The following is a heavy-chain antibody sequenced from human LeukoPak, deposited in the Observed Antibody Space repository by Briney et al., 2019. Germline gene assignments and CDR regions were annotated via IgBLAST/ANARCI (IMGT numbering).Heavy chain of an antibody. CDR3: ARDYYDSSGYYYYYMDV. J-gene: IGHJ6*03. Sequence: PGGSLRLSCAASGFTFSSYWMHWVRQAPGKGLVWVSRINSDGSSTSYADSVKGRFTISRDNAKNTLYLQMNRLRAEDTAVYYCARDYYDSSGYYYYYMDVWGKGTTVTVSS. CDR2: INSDGSST. V-gene: IGHV3-74*01. CDR1: GFTFSSYW. D-gene: IGHD3-22*01.